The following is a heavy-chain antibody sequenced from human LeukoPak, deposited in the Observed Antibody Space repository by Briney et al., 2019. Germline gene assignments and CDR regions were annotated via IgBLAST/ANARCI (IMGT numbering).Heavy chain of an antibody. V-gene: IGHV4-34*01. CDR3: ARDVVVVPAAIHYGMDV. D-gene: IGHD2-2*01. CDR1: GWSFSDYF. Sequence: NPSETLSLTCAVYGWSFSDYFWGWIRPPPGKGLEGIGEINHSGRTYYNPSLKSRVTISVDTSKNQFSLNLSSVLAADTAVYYCARDVVVVPAAIHYGMDVWGQGTTVTVSS. CDR2: INHSGRT. J-gene: IGHJ6*02.